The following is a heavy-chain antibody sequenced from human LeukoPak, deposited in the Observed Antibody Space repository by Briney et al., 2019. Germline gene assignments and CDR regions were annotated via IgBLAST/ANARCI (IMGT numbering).Heavy chain of an antibody. CDR3: TTNYYGSGSPADFDY. J-gene: IGHJ4*02. D-gene: IGHD3-10*01. CDR2: IKSKSDGGTT. Sequence: GGSLRLSCAASGFTFSNAWMNWVRQAPGKGLEWVGRIKSKSDGGTTDYAAPVKGRFTISRDDSKNTLYLQMNSLKTEDTAVYYCTTNYYGSGSPADFDYWGQGTQVTVSS. V-gene: IGHV3-15*01. CDR1: GFTFSNAW.